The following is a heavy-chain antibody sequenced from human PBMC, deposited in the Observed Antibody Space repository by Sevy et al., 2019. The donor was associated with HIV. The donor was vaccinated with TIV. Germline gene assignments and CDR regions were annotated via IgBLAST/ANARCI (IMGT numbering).Heavy chain of an antibody. CDR1: GFTFSDYY. J-gene: IGHJ3*02. V-gene: IGHV3-11*04. Sequence: GGSLRLSCAASGFTFSDYYMSWIRQAPGKGLEWVSYISSSSITIYYADSVKGRFTNSRDNAKNSLYLQMNSLRAEDTALYYCARGAAYCGDDCYAFDIWGQGTMVIVSS. CDR2: ISSSSITI. D-gene: IGHD2-21*02. CDR3: ARGAAYCGDDCYAFDI.